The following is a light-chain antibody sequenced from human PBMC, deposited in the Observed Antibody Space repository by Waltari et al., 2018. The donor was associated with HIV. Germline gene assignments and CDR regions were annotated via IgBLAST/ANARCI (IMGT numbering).Light chain of an antibody. CDR3: QSYDSSLSTSV. V-gene: IGLV1-40*01. J-gene: IGLJ3*02. CDR2: GNT. CDR1: TPNIGAGYA. Sequence: QSVLTQPPSVSAAPGQRVTISCTGSTPNIGAGYAVHWYQQLPGTAPKLLMYGNTKRPSGVPDRFSGSKSGTSASLAITGLQAEDEADYYCQSYDSSLSTSVFGGGTKLTVL.